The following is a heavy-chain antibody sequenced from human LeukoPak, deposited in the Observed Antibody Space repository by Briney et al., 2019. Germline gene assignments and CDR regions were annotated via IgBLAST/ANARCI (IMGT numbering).Heavy chain of an antibody. CDR3: ARDLGGLTYSSSWYRWYYFDY. CDR2: IYYSVST. J-gene: IGHJ4*02. V-gene: IGHV4-39*07. D-gene: IGHD6-13*01. CDR1: GASISSTNNF. Sequence: SETLSLTCTVSGASISSTNNFWGWIRQTPGKGLEWIATIYYSVSTYYNPSLKSRLSISVDTSKNQFSLKLSSVTAADTAVYYCARDLGGLTYSSSWYRWYYFDYWGQGTLVTVSS.